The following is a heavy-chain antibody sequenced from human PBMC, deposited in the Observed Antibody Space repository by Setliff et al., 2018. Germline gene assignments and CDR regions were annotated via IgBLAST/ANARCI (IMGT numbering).Heavy chain of an antibody. D-gene: IGHD3-22*01. J-gene: IGHJ4*01. CDR2: IRYEGSKK. CDR1: GFIFNSYG. CDR3: AKEIQPRRGPVYDSSGLAFDY. Sequence: PGGSLRLSCKASGFIFNSYGMYWVRQAPGKGPEWVASIRYEGSKKDYADYVRGRFTISRDDSKNTVSLQMNSLRAEDTAVYYCAKEIQPRRGPVYDSSGLAFDYWDQGTLVTVSS. V-gene: IGHV3-30*02.